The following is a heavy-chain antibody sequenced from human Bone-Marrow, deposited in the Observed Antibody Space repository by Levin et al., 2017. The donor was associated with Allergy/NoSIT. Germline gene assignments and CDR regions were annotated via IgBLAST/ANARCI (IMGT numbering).Heavy chain of an antibody. CDR2: ISSSGSDM. CDR3: ARGIIGDVRVAHKEAFDI. CDR1: GFTFSIYS. D-gene: IGHD2-8*02. J-gene: IGHJ3*02. V-gene: IGHV3-21*01. Sequence: SCTVSGFTFSIYSINWVRQAPGKGLEWVSSISSSGSDMYYVDSVKGRFTISRDNAKNSLTPQMNSLRAEDTAVYYCARGIIGDVRVAHKEAFDIWGQGTMVSVSS.